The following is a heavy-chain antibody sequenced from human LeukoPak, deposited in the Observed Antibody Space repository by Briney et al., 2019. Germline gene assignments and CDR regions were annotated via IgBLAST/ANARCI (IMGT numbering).Heavy chain of an antibody. V-gene: IGHV3-21*04. CDR1: GFTFSSYS. CDR3: ARSAVGTSCCTAVDY. Sequence: GGSLRLSCAASGFTFSSYSMNWVRQAPGKGLEWVSSISSSSSYIYYADSVKGRFTISRDNAKNSLYLQMNSLRAEDTAEYYCARSAVGTSCCTAVDYWGQGTLVTVSS. CDR2: ISSSSSYI. J-gene: IGHJ4*02. D-gene: IGHD1-26*01.